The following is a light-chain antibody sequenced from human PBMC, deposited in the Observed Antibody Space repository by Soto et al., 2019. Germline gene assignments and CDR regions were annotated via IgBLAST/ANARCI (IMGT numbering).Light chain of an antibody. Sequence: ETVLTQSPGTLSLSPGEKATLSCRASQSISSYLAWYQQKAGQAPRLLIYDASTRITGIPDRFSGVGSGTDFTLTISRLDPEDVAVYYCQQDVYSPRTFGQGTKVEIK. CDR1: QSISSY. CDR2: DAS. J-gene: IGKJ1*01. V-gene: IGKV3-20*01. CDR3: QQDVYSPRT.